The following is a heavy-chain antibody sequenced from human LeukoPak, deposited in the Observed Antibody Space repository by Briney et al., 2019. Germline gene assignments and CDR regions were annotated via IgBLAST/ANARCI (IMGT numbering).Heavy chain of an antibody. D-gene: IGHD2-15*01. Sequence: VSVNVSFKSSVYTFTSYGISWVRQAPGQGLDWMGCISAYNGNTNYAQKLQGRVTMTTDTSTSTAYMELRSLRSDDTAVYYCARGPYCSGGTCYSQYFDYWGQGTLVTVSS. CDR2: ISAYNGNT. J-gene: IGHJ4*02. CDR3: ARGPYCSGGTCYSQYFDY. V-gene: IGHV1-18*01. CDR1: VYTFTSYG.